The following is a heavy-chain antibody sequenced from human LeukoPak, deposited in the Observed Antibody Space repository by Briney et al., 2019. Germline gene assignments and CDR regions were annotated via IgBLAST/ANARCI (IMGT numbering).Heavy chain of an antibody. CDR2: ISSSGTYI. Sequence: PGGSLRLSCAASGFTFSNYTMNWVRQAPGKGLEWVSSISSSGTYIYYADSLKGRFTVSRDNAENSLYLQMNSLRAEDTAVYYCATTTSCGGDCSLLYYFDYWGQGTLVTLSS. CDR1: GFTFSNYT. D-gene: IGHD2-21*02. CDR3: ATTTSCGGDCSLLYYFDY. J-gene: IGHJ4*02. V-gene: IGHV3-21*01.